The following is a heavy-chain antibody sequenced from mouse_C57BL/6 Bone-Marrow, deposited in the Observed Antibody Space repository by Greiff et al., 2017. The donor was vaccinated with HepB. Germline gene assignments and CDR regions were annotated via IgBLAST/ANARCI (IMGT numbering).Heavy chain of an antibody. CDR3: ARLGQLRLLWFAY. Sequence: VQLQQLGAEFVKPGASVKLSCKATGYTFTGYWIEWVKQRPGHGLEWIGEILPGSGSTNYNEKFKGKATFTADTSSNTAYMQLSSLTTEDSAIYYCARLGQLRLLWFAYWGQGTLVTVSA. J-gene: IGHJ3*01. CDR1: GYTFTGYW. D-gene: IGHD3-2*02. V-gene: IGHV1-9*01. CDR2: ILPGSGST.